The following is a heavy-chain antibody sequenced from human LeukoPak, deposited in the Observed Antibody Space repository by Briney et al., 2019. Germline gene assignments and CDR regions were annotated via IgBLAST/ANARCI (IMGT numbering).Heavy chain of an antibody. CDR1: GYTLTQLS. Sequence: GSSVKVSRKVSGYTLTQLSMHWLRQAPGKGLDGMGGFDPEDGETIYAQKFQGRVTMTEYTSTDTAYMELSSLRSEDTAVYYCATDYPLYPTDSPRFDDWGQGTLVTVS. D-gene: IGHD3-16*01. CDR3: ATDYPLYPTDSPRFDD. CDR2: FDPEDGET. V-gene: IGHV1-24*01. J-gene: IGHJ4*01.